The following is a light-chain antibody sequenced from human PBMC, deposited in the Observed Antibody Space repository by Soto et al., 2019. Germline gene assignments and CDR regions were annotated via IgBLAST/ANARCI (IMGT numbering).Light chain of an antibody. V-gene: IGKV1-5*01. CDR3: QHYNSYSEA. Sequence: DIQMTQSPSSLSASVGDRVTITCQASQDISNYLNWYQQKPGKAPKLLIYDASALPRGVPSRFSGSGSGTEFTLTISSLQPDDFATYYCQHYNSYSEAFGQGTKVDIK. J-gene: IGKJ1*01. CDR1: QDISNY. CDR2: DAS.